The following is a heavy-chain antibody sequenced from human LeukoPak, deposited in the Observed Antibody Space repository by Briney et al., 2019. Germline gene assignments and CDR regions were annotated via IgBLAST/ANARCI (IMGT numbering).Heavy chain of an antibody. J-gene: IGHJ3*01. CDR2: INPSGGST. CDR1: GYTFTSYY. Sequence: ASVKVSCKASGYTFTSYYMHCVRQAPGQGLEWMGIINPSGGSTTYAQKFQGRVTMTRDTSTSTVYMELSSLRAEDTALYYCVRDLHWGGFDVWGQGTMVTVSS. D-gene: IGHD7-27*01. V-gene: IGHV1-46*01. CDR3: VRDLHWGGFDV.